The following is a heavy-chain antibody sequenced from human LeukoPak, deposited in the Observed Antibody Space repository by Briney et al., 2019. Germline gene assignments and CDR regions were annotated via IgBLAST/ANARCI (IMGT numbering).Heavy chain of an antibody. CDR2: TSSSDAGT. V-gene: IGHV3-23*01. D-gene: IGHD6-19*01. Sequence: GGSLRLSCAASGFTLSTYAMSWVRQTPGKGLEWVAATSSSDAGTYHADSVRGRFTISRDNAKNSVYLQMSSLRDEDTALYYCAKDATAVPGTVYMDVWGKGTTVTVSS. J-gene: IGHJ6*03. CDR1: GFTLSTYA. CDR3: AKDATAVPGTVYMDV.